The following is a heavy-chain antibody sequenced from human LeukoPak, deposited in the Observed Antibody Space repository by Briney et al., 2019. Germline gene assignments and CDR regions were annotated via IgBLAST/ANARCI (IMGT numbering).Heavy chain of an antibody. CDR2: IKQDGSEK. CDR1: GFTFSSYW. D-gene: IGHD3-22*01. Sequence: GGSLRLSCAASGFTFSSYWMSWVRQAPGKGLEWVANIKQDGSEKYYVDSVKGRFTISRDNAKNSLYLQMNSLRADDTAVYYCARAEYDSSLGFGFWGQGALVTVSS. CDR3: ARAEYDSSLGFGF. V-gene: IGHV3-7*03. J-gene: IGHJ4*02.